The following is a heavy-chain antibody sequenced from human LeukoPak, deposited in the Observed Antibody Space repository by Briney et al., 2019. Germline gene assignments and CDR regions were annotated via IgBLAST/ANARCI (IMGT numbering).Heavy chain of an antibody. V-gene: IGHV1-46*01. J-gene: IGHJ4*02. Sequence: VSVKVSCRASGYTFINYFMHWVRQAPGQGLEWMGIINPSGGSTSYAQKFQGRVTMTRDTSTTTVYMELSSLRSEDTAVYYCARVTGGSYFKFDNWGQGTQVTVSS. CDR1: GYTFINYF. CDR3: ARVTGGSYFKFDN. D-gene: IGHD1-26*01. CDR2: INPSGGST.